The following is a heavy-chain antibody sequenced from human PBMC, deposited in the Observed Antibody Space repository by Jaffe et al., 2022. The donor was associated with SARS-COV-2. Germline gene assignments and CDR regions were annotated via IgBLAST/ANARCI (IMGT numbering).Heavy chain of an antibody. CDR3: AREASYGSGMDV. V-gene: IGHV7-4-1*02. Sequence: QVQLVQSGSELKKPGDSVKVSCKASGYSFSNYAINWVRQAPGQGLEWLGRINTNTGNPRYGQGFTGRLVFSLDTSVTTAYLQISSLKAEDTAVYYCAREASYGSGMDVWGKGTTVTVSS. J-gene: IGHJ6*04. CDR1: GYSFSNYA. CDR2: INTNTGNP. D-gene: IGHD3-10*01.